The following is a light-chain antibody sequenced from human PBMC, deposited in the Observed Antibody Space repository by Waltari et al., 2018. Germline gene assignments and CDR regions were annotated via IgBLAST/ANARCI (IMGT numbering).Light chain of an antibody. CDR3: QQYVDYWT. Sequence: IQMTQSPSNLSASVGDTVTITCRASEDINKWLTWYQQKPGQAPRVLMYRASRLETRVPSRFSGSGSGTEFTLTINSLQPDDFPTYYCQQYVDYWTFGQGTKVEVK. CDR2: RAS. J-gene: IGKJ1*01. CDR1: EDINKW. V-gene: IGKV1-5*03.